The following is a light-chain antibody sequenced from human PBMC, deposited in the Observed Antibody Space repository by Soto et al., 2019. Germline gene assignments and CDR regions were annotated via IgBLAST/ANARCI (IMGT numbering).Light chain of an antibody. V-gene: IGLV2-23*01. CDR3: CSYAVTNTFV. J-gene: IGLJ1*01. CDR1: SSDVGSYNL. Sequence: SVLTQPASVSGSPGQSITISCTGTSSDVGSYNLVSWYQQHPGKAPKLMIYEGNKRPSGVSNRFSGSKSANTASLTISGLQTEDEADYYCCSYAVTNTFVFGTGTKLTVL. CDR2: EGN.